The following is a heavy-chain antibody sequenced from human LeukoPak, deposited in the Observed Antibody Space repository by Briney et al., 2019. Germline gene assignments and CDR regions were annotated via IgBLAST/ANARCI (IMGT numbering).Heavy chain of an antibody. D-gene: IGHD5-12*01. J-gene: IGHJ4*02. CDR3: ARFGYSGWNLEN. V-gene: IGHV3-7*02. CDR2: ITKGGGVK. Sequence: PGGSLRLSCAASGFSFRDFWMTWVRQAPGKGLEWVANITKGGGVKYYVDSVKGRFTITRDDTESSLYVQMNSLRDEETAVYYCARFGYSGWNLENWGQGTLVTVSS. CDR1: GFSFRDFW.